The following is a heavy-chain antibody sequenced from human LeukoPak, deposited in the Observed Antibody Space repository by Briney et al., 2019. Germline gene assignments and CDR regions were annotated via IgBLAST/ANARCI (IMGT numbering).Heavy chain of an antibody. J-gene: IGHJ3*02. D-gene: IGHD5-18*01. CDR2: IYTSGST. CDR1: GGSISSYY. V-gene: IGHV4-4*07. Sequence: SETLSLTCTVSGGSISSYYWSWIRQPAGKGLEWIGRIYTSGSTNYNPSLKSRVTISVDTSKNQFSLKLGSVAAAGTAVYYCARGRWIQLWLGSCEMWGQGTMVRVSS. CDR3: ARGRWIQLWLGSCEM.